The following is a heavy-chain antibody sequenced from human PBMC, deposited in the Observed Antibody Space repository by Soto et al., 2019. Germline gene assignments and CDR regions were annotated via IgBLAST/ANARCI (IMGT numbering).Heavy chain of an antibody. CDR3: ARDSTSSLRYFDWLLSGAFDI. Sequence: GGSLRLSCAASGFTFSSYWMHWVRQAPGKGLVWVSRINSDGSSTSYADSVKGRFTISRDNTKNTLYLQMNSLRAEDTAVYYCARDSTSSLRYFDWLLSGAFDIWAQGTMVTVSS. CDR1: GFTFSSYW. V-gene: IGHV3-74*01. CDR2: INSDGSST. D-gene: IGHD3-9*01. J-gene: IGHJ3*02.